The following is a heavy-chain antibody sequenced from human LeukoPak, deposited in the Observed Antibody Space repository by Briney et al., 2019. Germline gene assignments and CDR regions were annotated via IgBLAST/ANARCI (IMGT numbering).Heavy chain of an antibody. CDR1: GASISSSSYY. Sequence: PSETLSLTCTVSGASISSSSYYWGWVRQPPGKGLEWIATIFYTGSTYYNLSLKSRITISAGTSKNQFSLKLSSVTAADTAVYYCARLLFGDKRFDYWGQGTLVTVSS. V-gene: IGHV4-39*01. D-gene: IGHD3-10*02. CDR3: ARLLFGDKRFDY. CDR2: IFYTGST. J-gene: IGHJ4*02.